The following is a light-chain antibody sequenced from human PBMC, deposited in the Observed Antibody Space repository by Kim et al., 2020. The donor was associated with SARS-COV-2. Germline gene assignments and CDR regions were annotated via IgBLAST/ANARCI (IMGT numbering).Light chain of an antibody. CDR3: ETWDDSLNGPV. Sequence: GQRVTISCSGVRSNVGRKYVYWFQYLPGAAPKVLIERNDQRPSGVPARFSGSKSGTSASLAINGLQPEDDADYYCETWDDSLNGPVFGGGTQLTVL. CDR1: RSNVGRKY. J-gene: IGLJ3*02. V-gene: IGLV1-44*01. CDR2: RND.